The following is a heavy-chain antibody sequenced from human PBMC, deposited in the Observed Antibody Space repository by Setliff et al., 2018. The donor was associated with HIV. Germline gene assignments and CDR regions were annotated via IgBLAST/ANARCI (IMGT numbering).Heavy chain of an antibody. V-gene: IGHV3-15*01. J-gene: IGHJ6*03. CDR2: IKSELDGGTT. CDR3: SRLRGYSYGLASYYYYYMDA. CDR1: GFTFSNAW. Sequence: GGSLRLSCAASGFTFSNAWMNWVRQAPGKGLEWLGRIKSELDGGTTDYAAPVKDRFTISRDDSRNTLYLQMNSLKTEDTAVYYCSRLRGYSYGLASYYYYYMDAWGKGTTVTVSS. D-gene: IGHD5-18*01.